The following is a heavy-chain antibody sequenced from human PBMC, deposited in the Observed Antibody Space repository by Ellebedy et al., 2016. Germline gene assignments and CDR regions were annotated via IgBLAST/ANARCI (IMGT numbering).Heavy chain of an antibody. D-gene: IGHD1-26*01. CDR1: GFSFSDYN. Sequence: GESLKISXVGSGFSFSDYNMNWVRQAPGKGLEWVSYISSSSSSIYYADSVKGRFTISRDNAKNSLYLQMNSLRDEDTAVYYCARASSGSYYGVRPWGQGTLVTVSS. V-gene: IGHV3-48*02. CDR3: ARASSGSYYGVRP. CDR2: ISSSSSSI. J-gene: IGHJ5*02.